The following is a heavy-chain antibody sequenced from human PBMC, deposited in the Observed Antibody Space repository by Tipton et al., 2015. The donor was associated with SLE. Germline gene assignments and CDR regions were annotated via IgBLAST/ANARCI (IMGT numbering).Heavy chain of an antibody. CDR2: MSGSGAST. J-gene: IGHJ4*02. Sequence: GSLRLSCAASGFNFNYFAMSWVRQAPGKGLEWVSAMSGSGASTYYADSVKGRFTISRDNAKNTLFLQMNSLRADDTAVYYCVSVIDGALDSWGQGTLVTVSS. V-gene: IGHV3-23*01. CDR3: VSVIDGALDS. D-gene: IGHD2-21*01. CDR1: GFNFNYFA.